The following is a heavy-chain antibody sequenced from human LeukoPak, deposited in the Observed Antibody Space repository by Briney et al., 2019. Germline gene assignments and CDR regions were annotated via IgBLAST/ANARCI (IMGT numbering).Heavy chain of an antibody. CDR2: ISAYNGRT. CDR3: GRWSPNPNDS. J-gene: IGHJ5*01. D-gene: IGHD3-3*01. CDR1: GYTFINHG. V-gene: IGHV1-18*01. Sequence: ASVTVSCKASGYTFINHGISWVRQAPGQGLEWLGWISAYNGRTEYAPNFKDRVTMTTDTSTTTAYMELRSLTSDDTAVYYCGRWSPNPNDSWGQGTLVTVSS.